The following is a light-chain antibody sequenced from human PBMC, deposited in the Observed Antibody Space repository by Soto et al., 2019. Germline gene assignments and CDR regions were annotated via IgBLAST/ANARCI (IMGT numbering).Light chain of an antibody. CDR3: HQYNEWPRGT. J-gene: IGKJ1*01. V-gene: IGKV3D-15*01. CDR1: ESISNN. CDR2: SAS. Sequence: DILMTQSPATVSVSLGDSVSLSCRANESISNNLAWYQQKPGQAPRLLIFSASTRAPGIPARVTGGGSGTPFSLTISSLQPEDVAIYYCHQYNEWPRGTFGPGTKVEI.